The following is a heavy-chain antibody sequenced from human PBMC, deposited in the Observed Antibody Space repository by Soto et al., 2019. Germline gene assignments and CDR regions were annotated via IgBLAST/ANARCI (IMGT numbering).Heavy chain of an antibody. CDR3: ARPTFYTAMVPD. V-gene: IGHV4-39*01. D-gene: IGHD5-18*01. CDR1: GGSISSSSYY. CDR2: IYYSGST. J-gene: IGHJ4*02. Sequence: QLQLQESGPGLVKPSETLSLTCTVSGGSISSSSYYWGWIRQPPGKGLEWIGSIYYSGSTYYNPSLERRVTISVDTSTNPFSLKLSSVTAADTAVYYCARPTFYTAMVPDWGQGTLVTVSS.